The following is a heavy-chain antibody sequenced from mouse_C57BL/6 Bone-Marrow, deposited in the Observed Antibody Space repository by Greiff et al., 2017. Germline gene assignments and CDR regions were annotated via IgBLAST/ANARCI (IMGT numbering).Heavy chain of an antibody. CDR3: ARPPY. Sequence: QVQLQPSGAELARPGASVKLSCKASGYTFTSYGISWVKQRTGQGLEWIGEIYPRSGNTYYNEKFKGKATLTADKSSSTAYLELRSLTSEDSAVYFCARPPYWGQGTTLTVSS. V-gene: IGHV1-81*01. CDR2: IYPRSGNT. CDR1: GYTFTSYG. J-gene: IGHJ2*01.